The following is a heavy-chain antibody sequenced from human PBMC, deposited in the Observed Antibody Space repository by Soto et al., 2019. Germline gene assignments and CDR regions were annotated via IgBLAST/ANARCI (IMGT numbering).Heavy chain of an antibody. Sequence: GGSLRLSCAASGFTFNTYGVNWVRQAPGKGLEGVAVISHDGSIQYYTDSVKGRFTISRDNSMDTLYLDMNSLRPDDTAVYYCARRNSIQSYTYALDVWGQGTTVTVSS. CDR2: ISHDGSIQ. J-gene: IGHJ6*02. CDR1: GFTFNTYG. CDR3: ARRNSIQSYTYALDV. V-gene: IGHV3-30-3*01. D-gene: IGHD3-16*01.